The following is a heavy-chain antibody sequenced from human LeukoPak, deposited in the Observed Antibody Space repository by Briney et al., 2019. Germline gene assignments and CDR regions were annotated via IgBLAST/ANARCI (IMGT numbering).Heavy chain of an antibody. D-gene: IGHD3-9*01. CDR3: ARGDILTAYYFDY. CDR1: GFTFSSYG. J-gene: IGHJ4*02. V-gene: IGHV3-30*03. Sequence: PGRSLRLSCAASGFTFSSYGMHWVRQAPGKGLEWVAVISYDGSNKYYADSVKGRFTISRDNSTNTLYLQMNSLRAEDTAVYYCARGDILTAYYFDYWGQGTLVTVSS. CDR2: ISYDGSNK.